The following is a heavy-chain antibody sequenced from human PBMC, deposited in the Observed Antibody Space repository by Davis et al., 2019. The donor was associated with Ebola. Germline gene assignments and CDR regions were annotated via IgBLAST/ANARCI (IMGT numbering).Heavy chain of an antibody. V-gene: IGHV1-3*04. CDR3: ARGVSKGDYVLYYYGMDV. J-gene: IGHJ6*02. CDR2: ISTGNGNA. CDR1: GYTFTNYA. D-gene: IGHD4-17*01. Sequence: ASVKVSCKASGYTFTNYAMHWVRQAPGQRLEWMGWISTGNGNARYSQKFQGRVTITRDTSATTAYMELSSLRSEDTAVYYCARGVSKGDYVLYYYGMDVWGQGTTVTVSS.